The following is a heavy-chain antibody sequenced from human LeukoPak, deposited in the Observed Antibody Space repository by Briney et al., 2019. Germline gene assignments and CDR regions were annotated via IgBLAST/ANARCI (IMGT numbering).Heavy chain of an antibody. CDR1: GGTFSSYA. J-gene: IGHJ6*03. D-gene: IGHD3-10*01. CDR2: IIPIFDTT. V-gene: IGHV1-69*06. Sequence: GASVKVSCKASGGTFSSYAINWGRQAPGQGLEWMGGIIPIFDTTNYAQNFQGRVTITADKSTNPAYMELSSLRSEDTAVYYCARAIRGSKIASRYYFYYMDIWGKGTTVTVSS. CDR3: ARAIRGSKIASRYYFYYMDI.